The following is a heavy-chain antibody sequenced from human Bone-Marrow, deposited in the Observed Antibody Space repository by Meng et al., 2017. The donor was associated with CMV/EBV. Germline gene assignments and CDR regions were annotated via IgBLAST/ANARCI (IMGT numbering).Heavy chain of an antibody. D-gene: IGHD5-12*01. CDR1: GFTFSSYE. CDR2: ISSSGSMK. V-gene: IGHV3-48*03. J-gene: IGHJ4*01. CDR3: ARDGVGYGAYWYFDY. Sequence: GESLKISCAASGFTFSSYEMNWVRQAPGKGLEWISYISSSGSMKYYADSVKGRFIISRDNAKNSLFLQMNSLIAEDTAIYYCARDGVGYGAYWYFDYWGKGQRVNGAS.